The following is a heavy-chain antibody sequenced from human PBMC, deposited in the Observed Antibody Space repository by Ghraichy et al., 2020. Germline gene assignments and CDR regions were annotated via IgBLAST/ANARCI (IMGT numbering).Heavy chain of an antibody. V-gene: IGHV4-39*01. CDR2: IYYSGST. Sequence: SETLSLTCTVSGGSISSSSYYWGWIRQPPGKGLEWIGSIYYSGSTYYNPSLKSRVTISVDTSKNQFSLKLSSVTAADTAVYYCARRIAARPVDYYYYGMDVWGQGTTVTVSS. CDR3: ARRIAARPVDYYYYGMDV. D-gene: IGHD6-6*01. CDR1: GGSISSSSYY. J-gene: IGHJ6*02.